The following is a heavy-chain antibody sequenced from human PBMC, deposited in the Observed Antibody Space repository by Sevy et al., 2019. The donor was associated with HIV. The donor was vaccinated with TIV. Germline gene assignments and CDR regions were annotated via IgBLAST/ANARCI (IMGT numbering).Heavy chain of an antibody. D-gene: IGHD6-19*01. CDR3: AKAVAGTPWGYYYYGMDV. Sequence: SQTLSLTCAISGDSVSSNSAAWNWIRQSPSRGLEWLGRTYYRSKWYNDYAVSVKSRITINPDTSKNRFSLQLNSVTPEDTAVYYCAKAVAGTPWGYYYYGMDVWGQGTTVTVSS. CDR2: TYYRSKWYN. J-gene: IGHJ6*02. V-gene: IGHV6-1*01. CDR1: GDSVSSNSAA.